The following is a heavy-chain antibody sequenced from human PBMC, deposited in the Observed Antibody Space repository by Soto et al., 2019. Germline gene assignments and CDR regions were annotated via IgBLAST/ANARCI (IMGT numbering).Heavy chain of an antibody. CDR3: AREVSPYELLQAFEI. V-gene: IGHV4-59*01. J-gene: IGHJ3*02. Sequence: SETLSLICTVSGGSTSHYYWSWIRQPPGKGLEWIGYIYNSGSTKYNPSLKSRVTISADTSKNQLSLKLTSVTAADTAVYYCAREVSPYELLQAFEIWGQGTMVTVSS. CDR1: GGSTSHYY. D-gene: IGHD2-21*02. CDR2: IYNSGST.